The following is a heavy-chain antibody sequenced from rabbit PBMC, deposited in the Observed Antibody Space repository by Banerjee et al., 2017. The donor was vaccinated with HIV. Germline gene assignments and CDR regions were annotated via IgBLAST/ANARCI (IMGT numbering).Heavy chain of an antibody. V-gene: IGHV1S45*01. D-gene: IGHD6-1*01. J-gene: IGHJ4*01. CDR3: ARSLIVYGYAIDL. CDR1: GIDFSSYG. Sequence: QQQLEESGGGLVKPGGTLTLTCKASGIDFSSYGMSWVRQAPGKGLEWIACIYAGSSGSTYYASWAKGRFTISKTSSTTVTLQMTSLTAADTAIYFCARSLIVYGYAIDLWGQGTLVTVS. CDR2: IYAGSSGST.